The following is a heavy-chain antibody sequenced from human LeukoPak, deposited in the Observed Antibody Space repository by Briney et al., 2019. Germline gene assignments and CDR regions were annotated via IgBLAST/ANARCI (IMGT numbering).Heavy chain of an antibody. CDR2: ISGSGGST. CDR1: GFTFSSYA. J-gene: IGHJ2*01. D-gene: IGHD4-23*01. CDR3: ARVRGNGWYFDL. V-gene: IGHV3-23*01. Sequence: PGGSLRLSCAASGFTFSSYAMSWVRQAPGKGLEWVSAISGSGGSTYYADSVKGRFTISRDNAKNSLYLQINSLRDDDTAVYYCARVRGNGWYFDLWGRGTLVTVSS.